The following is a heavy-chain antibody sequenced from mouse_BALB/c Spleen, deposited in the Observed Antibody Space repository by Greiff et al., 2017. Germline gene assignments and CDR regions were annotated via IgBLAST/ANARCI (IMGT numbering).Heavy chain of an antibody. Sequence: EVQLQQFGAELVKPGASVKISCKASGYTFTDYNMDWVKQSHGKSLEWNGRINPYNGDTFYNQKFKGKATLTVDKSSSTAHMELLSLTSEDSAVYYCSRGNYFDYWGQGTTLTVSS. V-gene: IGHV1-37*01. J-gene: IGHJ2*01. CDR1: GYTFTDYN. CDR3: SRGNYFDY. CDR2: INPYNGDT.